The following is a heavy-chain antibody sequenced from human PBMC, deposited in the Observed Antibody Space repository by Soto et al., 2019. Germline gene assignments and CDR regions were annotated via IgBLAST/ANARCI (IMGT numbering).Heavy chain of an antibody. Sequence: GSLILCCAASGFTCSSYAMSWVRQAPGKGLEWVSAISGSGGGTYYADSVKGRFTISRDNSKKTRYLQMNSLRAEDTAVYYCAKERAFWGGPSFDYWRQGSLVTVTA. J-gene: IGHJ4*02. D-gene: IGHD3-16*01. V-gene: IGHV3-23*01. CDR3: AKERAFWGGPSFDY. CDR2: ISGSGGGT. CDR1: GFTCSSYA.